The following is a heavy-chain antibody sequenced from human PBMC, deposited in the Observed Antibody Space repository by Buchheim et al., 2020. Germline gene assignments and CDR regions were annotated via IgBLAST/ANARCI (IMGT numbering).Heavy chain of an antibody. D-gene: IGHD3-3*01. J-gene: IGHJ6*02. Sequence: EVQLFESGGGLVQPGGSLRLSCAASGFTFSSYAMSWVRQAPGKGLEWVSAISGSGGSTYYADSVKGRFTISRDNSKNTLYLQMNSLRAEDTAVYYCAKDANTIFGEIYYYYYYGMDVWGQGTT. CDR1: GFTFSSYA. CDR3: AKDANTIFGEIYYYYYYGMDV. CDR2: ISGSGGST. V-gene: IGHV3-23*01.